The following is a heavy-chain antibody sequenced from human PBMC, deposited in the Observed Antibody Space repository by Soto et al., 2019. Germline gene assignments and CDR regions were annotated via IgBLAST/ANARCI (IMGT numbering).Heavy chain of an antibody. D-gene: IGHD5-12*01. Sequence: TSETLSLTCAFSGDSISSDKWWSWVRQPPGKGLEWIGEVYHSGNTNYNPSLKSRVIISVDKSKNQFSLKLSSVTAADTAVYYCARGWVDIVATIDHGMDVWGQGTTVTVSS. J-gene: IGHJ6*02. CDR3: ARGWVDIVATIDHGMDV. CDR2: VYHSGNT. V-gene: IGHV4-4*02. CDR1: GDSISSDKW.